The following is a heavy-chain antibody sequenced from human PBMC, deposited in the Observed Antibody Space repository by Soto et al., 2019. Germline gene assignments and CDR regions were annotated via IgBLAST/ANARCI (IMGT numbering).Heavy chain of an antibody. CDR2: IWYDGSNE. V-gene: IGHV3-33*06. J-gene: IGHJ4*02. CDR3: AKDRGGGAVVPDY. D-gene: IGHD2-21*01. CDR1: GFSFSSYG. Sequence: QVQLVESGGGVVQPGRSLRLSCAASGFSFSSYGIHWVRQAPGKGLEWVAVIWYDGSNEYYADSVKGRFSISRDNSKGTVYLQMNRRRAEDTAVYYCAKDRGGGAVVPDYWGQGTLVTVSS.